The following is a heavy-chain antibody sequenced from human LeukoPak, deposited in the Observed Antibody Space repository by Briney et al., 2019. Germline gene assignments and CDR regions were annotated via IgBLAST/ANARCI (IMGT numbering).Heavy chain of an antibody. CDR1: GFTFSSYE. V-gene: IGHV3-48*03. Sequence: GGSLRHSCAASGFTFSSYEMNWVRQAPGKGLEWVSYISDSGSSIYYADSVKGRFTISRDNAKNSLYLQMNSLRAEDTAVYYCASVTIVGPTADYWGQGTLVTVSS. J-gene: IGHJ4*02. CDR3: ASVTIVGPTADY. CDR2: ISDSGSSI. D-gene: IGHD1-26*01.